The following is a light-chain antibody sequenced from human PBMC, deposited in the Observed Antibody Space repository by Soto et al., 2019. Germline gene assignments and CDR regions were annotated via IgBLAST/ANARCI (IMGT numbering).Light chain of an antibody. J-gene: IGLJ2*01. CDR1: SSNIGSNY. Sequence: QSVLTQPPSASGTPGQRVTISCSGSSSNIGSNYVYWYQQLPGTAPKLLIYRNNQRPSGVPDRFSGSKSGNSASLAISGLRSEDEGDYYCAAWDDSLSGRVVFGGGTKLTVL. V-gene: IGLV1-47*01. CDR3: AAWDDSLSGRVV. CDR2: RNN.